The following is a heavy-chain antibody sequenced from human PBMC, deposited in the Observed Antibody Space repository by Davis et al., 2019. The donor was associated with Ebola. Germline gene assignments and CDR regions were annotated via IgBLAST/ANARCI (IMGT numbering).Heavy chain of an antibody. CDR1: GYTFTSYD. CDR3: ARGGYCSGGSCLRYYYYYGMDV. CDR2: MNPNSGNT. D-gene: IGHD2-15*01. V-gene: IGHV1-8*01. Sequence: ASVKVSCKASGYTFTSYDINWVRQATGQGLEWMGWMNPNSGNTGYAQKFQGRVTMTRNTSISTAYMELSSLRSEDTAVYYCARGGYCSGGSCLRYYYYYGMDVWGQGTTVTVSS. J-gene: IGHJ6*02.